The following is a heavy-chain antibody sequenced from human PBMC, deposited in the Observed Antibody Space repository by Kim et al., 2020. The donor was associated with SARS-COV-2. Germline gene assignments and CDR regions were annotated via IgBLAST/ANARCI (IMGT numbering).Heavy chain of an antibody. CDR3: ARDGALTIFGVAPYYYYGLDV. J-gene: IGHJ6*02. Sequence: GGSLRLSCAASGFTFSSYSMNWVRQAPGKGLEWVSSISSSSSYIYYADSVKGRFTISRDNAKNSLYLQMNSLRAEDTAVYYCARDGALTIFGVAPYYYYGLDVWGQGTTVTASS. CDR1: GFTFSSYS. V-gene: IGHV3-21*01. D-gene: IGHD3-3*01. CDR2: ISSSSSYI.